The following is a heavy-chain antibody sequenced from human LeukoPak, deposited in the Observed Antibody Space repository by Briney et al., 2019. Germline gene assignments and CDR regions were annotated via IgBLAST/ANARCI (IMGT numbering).Heavy chain of an antibody. D-gene: IGHD6-19*01. CDR1: GFTFSSYS. J-gene: IGHJ4*02. CDR3: ARDRHSSAGY. Sequence: GGSLRLSCAASGFTFSSYSMNWVRQAPGKGLEWVSSISGSSSYIYYADSVKGRFTISRDNAKNSLYLQMNSLRAEDTAVYYCARDRHSSAGYWGQGTLVTVSS. CDR2: ISGSSSYI. V-gene: IGHV3-21*01.